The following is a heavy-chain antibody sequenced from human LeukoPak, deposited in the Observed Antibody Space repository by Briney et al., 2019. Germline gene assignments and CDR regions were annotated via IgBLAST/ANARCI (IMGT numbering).Heavy chain of an antibody. V-gene: IGHV3-74*01. CDR2: ISGDGTTT. CDR1: GFTFKNNW. Sequence: GGSLRLSCVASGFTFKNNWMHWVRQAPGKGLVWVSRISGDGTTTRYADSVKGRFTISKDNAKNTMYLQMNSLRVEDTAVYYCAKDVASEAYFDNWGQGTLVIVSS. CDR3: AKDVASEAYFDN. D-gene: IGHD2-21*01. J-gene: IGHJ4*02.